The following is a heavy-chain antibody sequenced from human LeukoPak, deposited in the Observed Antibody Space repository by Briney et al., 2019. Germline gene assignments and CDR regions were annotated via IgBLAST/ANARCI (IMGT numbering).Heavy chain of an antibody. J-gene: IGHJ3*02. V-gene: IGHV3-7*03. CDR1: GFTFSTYW. CDR2: IKRDGSEK. D-gene: IGHD2-15*01. Sequence: GGSLRLSCAASGFTFSTYWMSWVRQAPGKGLEWVANIKRDGSEKYYVDSVKGRFTISRDNAKNSLYLQMNSLRAEDTAVYHCAKGNKLAPGAFDIWGQGTMVTVSS. CDR3: AKGNKLAPGAFDI.